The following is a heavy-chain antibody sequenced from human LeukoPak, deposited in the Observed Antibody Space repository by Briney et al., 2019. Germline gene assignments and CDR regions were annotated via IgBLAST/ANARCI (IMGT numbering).Heavy chain of an antibody. CDR2: IYYIGST. CDR3: ASRTRAAAYFQH. Sequence: PSETLSLTCTVSGGSISSSSYYWGWIRQPPGKGLEWIGCIYYIGSTHYNPSLKSRVTISVDTSKNQFSLKLSSVTAADTAVYYCASRTRAAAYFQHWGQGALVTVSS. CDR1: GGSISSSSYY. J-gene: IGHJ1*01. D-gene: IGHD1/OR15-1a*01. V-gene: IGHV4-39*01.